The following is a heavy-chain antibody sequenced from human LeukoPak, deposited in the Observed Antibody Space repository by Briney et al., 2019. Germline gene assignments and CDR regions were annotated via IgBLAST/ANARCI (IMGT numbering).Heavy chain of an antibody. Sequence: SETLSLTCTVSGGSISSYYWSWIRQPPGKGLEWIGEINHSGSTNYNPSLKSRVTISVDTSKNQFSLKLSSVTAADTAVYYCARGRILLYGSGSYFNYWGQGTLVTVSS. CDR1: GGSISSYY. V-gene: IGHV4-34*01. D-gene: IGHD3-10*01. CDR3: ARGRILLYGSGSYFNY. J-gene: IGHJ4*02. CDR2: INHSGST.